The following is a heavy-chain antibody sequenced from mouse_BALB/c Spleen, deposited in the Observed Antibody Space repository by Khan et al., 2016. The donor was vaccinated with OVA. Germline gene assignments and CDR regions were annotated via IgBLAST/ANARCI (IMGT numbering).Heavy chain of an antibody. Sequence: VQLQQSGPELEKPGASVKISCKASGYSFTGYNMNWVKQSNGKSLEWIGNIVPYYGGISYNQKFKGKATLTVDKSSSTAYMQLKSLTSEDSAVYYCARSTWYFDVWGAGTTVTVSS. CDR2: IVPYYGGI. CDR3: ARSTWYFDV. J-gene: IGHJ1*01. V-gene: IGHV1-39*01. CDR1: GYSFTGYN.